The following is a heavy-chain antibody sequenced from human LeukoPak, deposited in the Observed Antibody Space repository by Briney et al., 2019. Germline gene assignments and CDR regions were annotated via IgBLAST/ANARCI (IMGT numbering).Heavy chain of an antibody. CDR3: ARDLGYGDYASDYFDY. CDR1: GGSFSGYY. CDR2: INHSGST. V-gene: IGHV4-34*01. J-gene: IGHJ4*02. Sequence: PSETLSLTCAVYGGSFSGYYWSWIRQPPGKGLEWIGEINHSGSTNYNLSLKSRVTISVDTSKNQFSLKLSSVTAADTAVYYCARDLGYGDYASDYFDYWGQGTLVTVSS. D-gene: IGHD4-17*01.